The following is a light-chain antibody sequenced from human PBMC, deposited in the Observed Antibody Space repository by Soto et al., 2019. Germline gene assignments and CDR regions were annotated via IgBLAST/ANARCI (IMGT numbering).Light chain of an antibody. CDR3: SSYTCSSTSV. CDR1: SSDVGGYNY. Sequence: QCALTQPASVSGARGQSITIACTGTSSDVGGYNYVYWYQQHQGKAPKLMIYDVSNRPSGVSNRFACAKSANTSSLTISGLQAEEEAEYYCSSYTCSSTSVFGTGTNVTV. CDR2: DVS. J-gene: IGLJ1*01. V-gene: IGLV2-14*01.